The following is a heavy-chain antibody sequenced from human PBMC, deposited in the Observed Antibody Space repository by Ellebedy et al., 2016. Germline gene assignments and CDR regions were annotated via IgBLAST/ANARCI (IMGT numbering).Heavy chain of an antibody. J-gene: IGHJ4*02. V-gene: IGHV3-9*01. CDR2: ISWNSGSI. CDR3: AKDMAFSSGSYDY. Sequence: SLKISCAASGFTFDDYAMHWVRQAPGKGLEWVSGISWNSGSIGYADSVKGRFTISRDNAKNSLYLQMNSLRAEDTALYYCAKDMAFSSGSYDYWGQGTLVTVSS. D-gene: IGHD1-26*01. CDR1: GFTFDDYA.